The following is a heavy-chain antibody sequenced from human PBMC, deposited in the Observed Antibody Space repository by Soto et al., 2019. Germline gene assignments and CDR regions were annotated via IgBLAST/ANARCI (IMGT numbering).Heavy chain of an antibody. CDR2: ISGVDGYS. V-gene: IGHV3-23*01. Sequence: GGSLRLSCAASGFTFNNYAMNWVRQAPGKGLEWVSAISGVDGYSSYTDSVKGRFTISRDDSDNTLYPQMNSLTVEDTAVYFCARDRSYSNYYYYYYAMDVWGQGTTVTVSS. CDR3: ARDRSYSNYYYYYYAMDV. CDR1: GFTFNNYA. J-gene: IGHJ6*01. D-gene: IGHD4-4*01.